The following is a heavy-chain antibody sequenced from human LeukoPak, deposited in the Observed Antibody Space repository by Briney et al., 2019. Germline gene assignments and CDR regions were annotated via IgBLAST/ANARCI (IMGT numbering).Heavy chain of an antibody. V-gene: IGHV4-61*01. CDR3: ARWNRLIDY. CDR1: GGSISSGSYY. CDR2: GYYSGST. D-gene: IGHD1-1*01. J-gene: IGHJ4*02. Sequence: SETLSLTCTVSGGSISSGSYYWRWIRQPPVKGLEWIGYGYYSGSTNYNPSLKSRVTISVDTSKNQFSLKVRSVTAADTAVYYCARWNRLIDYWGQGTLVTVSS.